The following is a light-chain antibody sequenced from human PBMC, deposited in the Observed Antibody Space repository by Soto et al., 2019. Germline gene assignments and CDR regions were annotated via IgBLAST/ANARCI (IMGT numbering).Light chain of an antibody. V-gene: IGKV3-20*01. Sequence: EIVLAQSPDTLSLSPGERATLSCRASQSVSSSYLAWYQQKPGQAPTLLIYGASSRASGIPDRFGGSGSGTDFTLTISRLEPEDFAVYYCQQYGSSPNTFGQGTKVDIK. CDR2: GAS. CDR3: QQYGSSPNT. J-gene: IGKJ1*01. CDR1: QSVSSSY.